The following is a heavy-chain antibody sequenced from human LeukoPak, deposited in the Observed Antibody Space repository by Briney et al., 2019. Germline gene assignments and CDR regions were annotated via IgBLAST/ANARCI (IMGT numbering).Heavy chain of an antibody. CDR2: ISGSGGST. CDR3: ARLLGYCSSTSCYAHAFDI. V-gene: IGHV3-23*01. Sequence: GGSLRLSCAASGFTFSSYAMSWVRQAPGKGLEWVSAISGSGGSTYYADSVKGRFTISRDNSKNTLYLQMNSLRAEDTAVYYCARLLGYCSSTSCYAHAFDIRGQGTMVTVSS. CDR1: GFTFSSYA. J-gene: IGHJ3*02. D-gene: IGHD2-2*01.